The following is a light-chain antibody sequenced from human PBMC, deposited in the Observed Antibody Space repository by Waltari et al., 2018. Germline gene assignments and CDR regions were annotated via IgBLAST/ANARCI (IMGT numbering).Light chain of an antibody. CDR2: LGC. Sequence: DIVLPPSPLSLPVTPGEPASISCRSSQNLLHSNGYNYLDWYLQKPGQSPQLLIYLGCTRATGVPDRFSGSASGKDFTLKSSRVEAGEVGVFDCRQNLHTPSTFGQGTRLEIK. CDR3: RQNLHTPST. CDR1: QNLLHSNGYNY. V-gene: IGKV2-28*01. J-gene: IGKJ5*01.